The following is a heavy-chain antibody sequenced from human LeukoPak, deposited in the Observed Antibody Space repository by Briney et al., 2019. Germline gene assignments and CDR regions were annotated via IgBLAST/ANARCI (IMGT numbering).Heavy chain of an antibody. CDR3: ARGDYGGNSQDY. V-gene: IGHV3-23*01. Sequence: GGSLRLSCAASGFTFSSYAMSWVRQAPGKGLEWVSAISGSGSTIYYADSVKGRFTISRDNAKNSLYLQMNSLRAEDTAVYYCARGDYGGNSQDYWGQGTLVTVSS. J-gene: IGHJ4*02. CDR1: GFTFSSYA. D-gene: IGHD4-23*01. CDR2: ISGSGSTI.